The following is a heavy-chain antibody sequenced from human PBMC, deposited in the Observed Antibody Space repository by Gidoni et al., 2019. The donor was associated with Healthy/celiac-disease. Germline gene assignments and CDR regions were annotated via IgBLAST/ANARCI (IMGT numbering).Heavy chain of an antibody. J-gene: IGHJ1*01. Sequence: QLQLQHSGPGLVNPSQTLPLTCALSGYSTSRGYYWGWVRQPPGKRLEWIGSLYHSGSTYYNPSLKSQVTISVDTSKNQFSLELSSVTAADTAVYYCARDLVTTRGPPAEYFQHWGQGTLVTVSS. D-gene: IGHD2-21*02. CDR1: GYSTSRGYY. V-gene: IGHV4-38-2*02. CDR2: LYHSGST. CDR3: ARDLVTTRGPPAEYFQH.